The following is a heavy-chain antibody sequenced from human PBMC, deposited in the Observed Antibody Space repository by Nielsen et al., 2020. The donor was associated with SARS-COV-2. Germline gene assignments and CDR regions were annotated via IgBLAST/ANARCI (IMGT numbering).Heavy chain of an antibody. V-gene: IGHV3-11*01. J-gene: IGHJ4*02. CDR2: IGGNGRNI. D-gene: IGHD3-16*01. Sequence: WIRQPPGKALEWLSYIGGNGRNIFYADSVKGRFTISRDNAKNSLYLQMNSLRAEDTAVYYCARGVWLWGQGTLVTVSS. CDR3: ARGVWL.